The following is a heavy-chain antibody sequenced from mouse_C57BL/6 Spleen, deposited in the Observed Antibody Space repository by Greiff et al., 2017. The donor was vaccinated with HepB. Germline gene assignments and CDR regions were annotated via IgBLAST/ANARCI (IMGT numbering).Heavy chain of an antibody. CDR1: GYTFTDYY. CDR3: ARTGTAQGAMDY. CDR2: INPNNGGT. V-gene: IGHV1-26*01. J-gene: IGHJ4*01. Sequence: VQLQQSGPELVKPGASVKISCKASGYTFTDYYMNWVKQSHGKSLEWIGDINPNNGGTSYNQKFKGKATLTVDKSSSTAYMELRSLTSEDSAVYYCARTGTAQGAMDYWGQGTSVTVSS. D-gene: IGHD3-2*02.